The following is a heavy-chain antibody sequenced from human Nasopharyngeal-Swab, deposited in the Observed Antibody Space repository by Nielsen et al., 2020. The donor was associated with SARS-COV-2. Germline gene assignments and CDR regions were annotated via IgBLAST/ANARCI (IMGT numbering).Heavy chain of an antibody. CDR3: ARDLVGATY. V-gene: IGHV3-30*04. Sequence: GGSLRLSCAASGFTFSSYAMHWVRQAPGKGLEWVAVISYDGSNKYYADSGKGRFTISRDNSKNTLYLQMNSLRAEDTAVYYCARDLVGATYWGQGTLVTVSS. D-gene: IGHD1-26*01. CDR1: GFTFSSYA. J-gene: IGHJ4*02. CDR2: ISYDGSNK.